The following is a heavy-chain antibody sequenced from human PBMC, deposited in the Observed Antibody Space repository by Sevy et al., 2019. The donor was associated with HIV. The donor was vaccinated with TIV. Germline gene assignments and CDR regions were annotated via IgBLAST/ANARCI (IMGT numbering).Heavy chain of an antibody. CDR2: IFSSGST. V-gene: IGHV3-66*02. CDR3: VSLFLSYRSGWSYFDY. Sequence: GGSLRLSCAISGFTVNDKYIIWVRQAPGKGLEWVSVIFSSGSTYYADSAKGRFTISRDNSKNTVDLQMNSVWAEDTAVYYCVSLFLSYRSGWSYFDYWGQGTLVTVSS. J-gene: IGHJ4*02. CDR1: GFTVNDKY. D-gene: IGHD6-19*01.